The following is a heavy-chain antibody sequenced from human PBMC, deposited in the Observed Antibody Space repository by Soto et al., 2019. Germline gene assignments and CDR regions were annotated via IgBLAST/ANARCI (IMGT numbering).Heavy chain of an antibody. D-gene: IGHD2-2*01. CDR1: GFTFSSYA. J-gene: IGHJ4*02. Sequence: EVQLLESGGGLVQPGGSLRLSCAASGFTFSSYAMSWVRQAPGKGLEWVSAISGSGGSTYYADSVKGRFTISRDNSKNTLYLQMDSLRLEDTAVYYCTKDSSIHPFDYWGQGALVAVSS. CDR3: TKDSSIHPFDY. V-gene: IGHV3-23*01. CDR2: ISGSGGST.